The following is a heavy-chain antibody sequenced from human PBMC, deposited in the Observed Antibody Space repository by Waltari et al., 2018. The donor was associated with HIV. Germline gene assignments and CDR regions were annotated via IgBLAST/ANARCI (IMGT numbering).Heavy chain of an antibody. Sequence: EVQLLESGGGLVQPGQSLRISCTVSGFSFVTYAMSWVRQAPGDELELVSAISGTGDHTFYADSVKGRFTISRDNSKRTLYLQMNSLRADVTARYYCARHSSSHPYYYAMDVWGQGTTVTVSS. J-gene: IGHJ6*02. CDR1: GFSFVTYA. D-gene: IGHD6-13*01. CDR2: ISGTGDHT. V-gene: IGHV3-23*01. CDR3: ARHSSSHPYYYAMDV.